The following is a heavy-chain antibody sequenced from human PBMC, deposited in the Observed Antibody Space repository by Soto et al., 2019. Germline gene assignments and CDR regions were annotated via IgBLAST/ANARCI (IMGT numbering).Heavy chain of an antibody. V-gene: IGHV3-11*05. J-gene: IGHJ4*02. D-gene: IGHD5-12*01. CDR1: GFTFSATY. CDR2: ISGSGSDT. CDR3: ARGDRVADS. Sequence: GGSLRLSCAASGFTFSATYMSWIRQVPGKGLEWVSCISGSGSDTRYTDSVRGRFTISRDNAKNSLYLQMNSLKVEDTALYYCARGDRVADSWGPGTLVTVSS.